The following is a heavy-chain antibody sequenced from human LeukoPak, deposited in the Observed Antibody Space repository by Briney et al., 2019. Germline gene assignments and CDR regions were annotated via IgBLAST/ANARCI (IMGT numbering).Heavy chain of an antibody. Sequence: GASVKVSCKASGYTFTGYYMHWVRQAPGQGLEWMGWISPNSGGANYAQKFRGRVTMTRDTSITTAYMELSSLKSDDTALYYCARVYYLWESYRYLFDYWGQGSLVTVSS. V-gene: IGHV1-2*02. CDR3: ARVYYLWESYRYLFDY. CDR2: ISPNSGGA. D-gene: IGHD3-16*02. J-gene: IGHJ4*02. CDR1: GYTFTGYY.